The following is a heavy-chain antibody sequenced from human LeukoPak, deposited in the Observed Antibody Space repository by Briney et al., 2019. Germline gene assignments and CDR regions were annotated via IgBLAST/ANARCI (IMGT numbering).Heavy chain of an antibody. V-gene: IGHV3-23*01. CDR3: AKTTTRYSSGRFPGWPVDY. Sequence: GSLRLPCAASGFTFSSYAMYWVRQAPGKGLEWVSGIFGSGGSTHYADSVKGRFTISRDNSKNTVYLQMNSLRAEDTAVYYCAKTTTRYSSGRFPGWPVDYWGQGTLVTVSS. CDR2: IFGSGGST. D-gene: IGHD6-19*01. J-gene: IGHJ4*02. CDR1: GFTFSSYA.